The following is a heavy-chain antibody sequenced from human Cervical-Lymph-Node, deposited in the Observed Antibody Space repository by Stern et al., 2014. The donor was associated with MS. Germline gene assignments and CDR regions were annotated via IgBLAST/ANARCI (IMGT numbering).Heavy chain of an antibody. J-gene: IGHJ4*02. D-gene: IGHD6-19*01. CDR2: ISGSDGST. Sequence: EVQLVESGGPLVQPGGSLRLSCAASGFTFSSYAISWVRQIPGKVLEWFSVISGSDGSTFYADAVKGRFTISRDNSKNTLFLQMNSLRAEDTAVYYCAKVYGSGPFDYGGQGTLVTVSS. CDR3: AKVYGSGPFDY. CDR1: GFTFSSYA. V-gene: IGHV3-23*04.